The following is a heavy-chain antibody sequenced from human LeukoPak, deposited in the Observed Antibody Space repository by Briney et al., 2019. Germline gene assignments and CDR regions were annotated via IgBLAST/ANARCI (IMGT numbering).Heavy chain of an antibody. V-gene: IGHV1-46*01. CDR1: GYTFTNSY. J-gene: IGHJ3*01. CDR2: INPDGGNT. CDR3: ARIRNGNNDVNDL. D-gene: IGHD5-24*01. Sequence: ASVKVSCKASGYTFTNSYIHWVRQAPGQVLEWMGLINPDGGNTNYAQNFQGRVTSTRDTSTSTVYMELSSLRSEDTAIYYCARIRNGNNDVNDLGGQGTVVTVHS.